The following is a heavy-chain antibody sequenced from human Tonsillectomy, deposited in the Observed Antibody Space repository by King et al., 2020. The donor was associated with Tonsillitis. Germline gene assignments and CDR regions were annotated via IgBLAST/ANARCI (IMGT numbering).Heavy chain of an antibody. CDR1: GDSISGYY. CDR2: IYSSGIT. Sequence: QLQESGPGLVKPSETLSLTCTXSGDSISGYYWTWIXQPAGKELEWIGRIYSSGITNDNPSLKNRVTMSIDTSSNPFSLRRRSLTAADTAVYYCARAGYNTYXYYYYFYYIDVWGKGXTVTVSS. D-gene: IGHD3-3*01. V-gene: IGHV4-4*07. J-gene: IGHJ6*03. CDR3: ARAGYNTYXYYYYFYYIDV.